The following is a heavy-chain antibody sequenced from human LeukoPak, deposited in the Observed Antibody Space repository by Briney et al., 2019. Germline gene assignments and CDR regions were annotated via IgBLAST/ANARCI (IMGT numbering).Heavy chain of an antibody. V-gene: IGHV3-7*01. D-gene: IGHD1-7*01. Sequence: GGSLRLSCGASGFTFTTYWMRWVRQAPGRGLEGVANIKQDGSENNYVDSVKGRFTISRDNAKNSLYLQMTSLRAEDTAMYYCAKLGGTARFDPWGQGTLVTVSS. J-gene: IGHJ5*02. CDR2: IKQDGSEN. CDR1: GFTFTTYW. CDR3: AKLGGTARFDP.